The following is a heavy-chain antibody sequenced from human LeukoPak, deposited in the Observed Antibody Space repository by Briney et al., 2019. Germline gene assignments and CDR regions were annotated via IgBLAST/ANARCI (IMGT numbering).Heavy chain of an antibody. Sequence: PGGSLRLSCAASGFTFSSYSVNWVRQAPGKGLEWVSSISSSSSYIYYADSVKGRFTISRDNAKNTLYLQMNSLRAEDTAVYYCARAKYYDILTGYYKTFDYWGQGTLVTVSS. J-gene: IGHJ4*02. D-gene: IGHD3-9*01. CDR1: GFTFSSYS. V-gene: IGHV3-21*01. CDR3: ARAKYYDILTGYYKTFDY. CDR2: ISSSSSYI.